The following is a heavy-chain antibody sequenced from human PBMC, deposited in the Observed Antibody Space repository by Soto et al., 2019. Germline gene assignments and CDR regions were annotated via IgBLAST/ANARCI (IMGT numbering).Heavy chain of an antibody. V-gene: IGHV3-30*18. CDR1: GVTFSNYG. J-gene: IGHJ4*02. CDR3: AKPDPFKTLMRVHN. CDR2: ISYDGRNK. D-gene: IGHD3-10*02. Sequence: QVQLVESGGDVVQPGGSLRLSCAAAGVTFSNYGMQWVRQAPGRGLEWVAVISYDGRNKYYADSVKGRFTISRDNSENTLFLEMSSLRAEDTAVYYCAKPDPFKTLMRVHNWGQGTLVTVSS.